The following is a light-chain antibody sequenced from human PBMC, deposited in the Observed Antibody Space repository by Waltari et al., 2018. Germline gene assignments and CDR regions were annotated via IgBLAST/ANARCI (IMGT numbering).Light chain of an antibody. CDR1: SSDVGGYNY. CDR3: CSYAGSSTWV. V-gene: IGLV2-23*02. CDR2: DVS. Sequence: QSALTQPASVSGSPGQSITISCTGPSSDVGGYNYVSWYQQHPGKAPKLMIYDVSKRPSGVSKRFSGSKSGNTASLTISGLQAEDEADYYCCSYAGSSTWVFGGGTKLTVL. J-gene: IGLJ3*02.